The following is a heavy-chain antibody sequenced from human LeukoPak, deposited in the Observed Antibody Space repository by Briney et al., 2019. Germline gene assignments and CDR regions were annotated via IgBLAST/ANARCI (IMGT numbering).Heavy chain of an antibody. J-gene: IGHJ4*02. CDR2: INHSGST. D-gene: IGHD4-11*01. CDR1: GGSFSGYY. V-gene: IGHV4-34*01. Sequence: SGTLSLTCAVYGGSFSGYYWSWIRQPPGKGLEWIGEINHSGSTNYNPSLKSRVTISVDTSKNQFSPKLSSVTAADTAVYYCARGYRAFGYWGQGTLVTVSS. CDR3: ARGYRAFGY.